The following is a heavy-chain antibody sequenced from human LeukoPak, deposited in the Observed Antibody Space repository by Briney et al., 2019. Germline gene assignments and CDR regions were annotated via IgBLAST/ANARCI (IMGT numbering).Heavy chain of an antibody. J-gene: IGHJ6*02. V-gene: IGHV3-21*01. Sequence: KPGGSLRLSCAASGFTFSSYSMNWVRQAPGKGLEWVSSISSSSSYIYYADSVKGRFTISRDNAKNSLYLQMNSLRAEDTAVYYCARDALYYYDSILYCYYYYGMDVWGQGTTVTVSS. D-gene: IGHD3-22*01. CDR3: ARDALYYYDSILYCYYYYGMDV. CDR1: GFTFSSYS. CDR2: ISSSSSYI.